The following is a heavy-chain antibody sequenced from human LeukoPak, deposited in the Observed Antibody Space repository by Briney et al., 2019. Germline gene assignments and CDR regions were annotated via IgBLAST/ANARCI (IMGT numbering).Heavy chain of an antibody. D-gene: IGHD3-16*02. Sequence: SETLSLTCTVSGYSISSGYYWGWIRQPPGKGLEWIGSIYYSGSTYYNPSLKSRVTISVDTSKNQFSLKLSSVTAADTAVYYCARDTYYDYVWGSYRYTAEFDYWGQGTLVTVSS. CDR3: ARDTYYDYVWGSYRYTAEFDY. J-gene: IGHJ4*02. CDR2: IYYSGST. V-gene: IGHV4-38-2*02. CDR1: GYSISSGYY.